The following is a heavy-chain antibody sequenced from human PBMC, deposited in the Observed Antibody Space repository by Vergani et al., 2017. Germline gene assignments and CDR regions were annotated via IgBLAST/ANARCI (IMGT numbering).Heavy chain of an antibody. CDR1: GGTFSSYA. V-gene: IGHV1-69*01. J-gene: IGHJ1*01. Sequence: QVQLVQSGAEVKKPGSSVKVSCKASGGTFSSYAISWVRQAPGQGLEWMGGIIPIFGTANYAQKFQGRVTIPADESTSTAYMELSSLRSEYTAVYYCASYDYVWGSYRYEYFQHWGQGTLVTVSS. CDR2: IIPIFGTA. CDR3: ASYDYVWGSYRYEYFQH. D-gene: IGHD3-16*02.